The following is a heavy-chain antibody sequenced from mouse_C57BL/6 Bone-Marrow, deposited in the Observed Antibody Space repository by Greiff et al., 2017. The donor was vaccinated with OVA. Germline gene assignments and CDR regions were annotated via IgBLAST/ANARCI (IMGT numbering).Heavy chain of an antibody. CDR1: GYTFTSYW. J-gene: IGHJ4*01. V-gene: IGHV1-53*01. CDR3: ARPYYGRHAMDY. Sequence: VQLQQPGTELVKPGASVKLSCKASGYTFTSYWMHWVKQRPGQGLEWIGNINPSNGGTNYNEKFKSKATLTVDKSSSTAYMRLSSLTSEDSVVYYCARPYYGRHAMDYWGQGTSVTVSS. CDR2: INPSNGGT. D-gene: IGHD1-1*01.